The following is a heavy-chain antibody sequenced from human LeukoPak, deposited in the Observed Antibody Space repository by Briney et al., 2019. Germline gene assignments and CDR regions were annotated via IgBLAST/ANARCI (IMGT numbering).Heavy chain of an antibody. D-gene: IGHD3-10*01. CDR1: GGTFSSYA. Sequence: SVKVSCKASGGTFSSYAISWVRQAPGQGLEWMGGIIPIHATANYAQKFQGRVTITADESTSTAYMELSSLRSEDTAVYYCARAPLKWQLLKGYYYYGMDVWGQGTTVTVSS. CDR3: ARAPLKWQLLKGYYYYGMDV. J-gene: IGHJ6*02. V-gene: IGHV1-69*01. CDR2: IIPIHATA.